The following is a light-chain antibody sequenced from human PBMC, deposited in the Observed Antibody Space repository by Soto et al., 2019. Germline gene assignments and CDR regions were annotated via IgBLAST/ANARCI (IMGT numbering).Light chain of an antibody. Sequence: VICINESPSLLSASPGDRVSISCRMSQGISSYLAWYQQKPGKAPELLIYAASTLQSGVPSRFSGSGSGTDFTLTISSLQPEDFATYYCQQFNNYPLTFGHGTLLAIK. CDR2: AAS. CDR3: QQFNNYPLT. CDR1: QGISSY. V-gene: IGKV1D-8*03. J-gene: IGKJ5*01.